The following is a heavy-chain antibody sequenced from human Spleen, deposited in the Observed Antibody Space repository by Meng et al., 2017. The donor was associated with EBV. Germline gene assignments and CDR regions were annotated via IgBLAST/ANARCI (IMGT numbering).Heavy chain of an antibody. CDR2: INSDGTT. CDR3: ARGVGNSVYYFDH. D-gene: IGHD2/OR15-2a*01. V-gene: IGHV3-53*01. CDR1: GISVSSNY. Sequence: EVQLVESGGGPVQPGGSLRLSCAASGISVSSNYMSWVRQAPGKGPQWVSVINSDGTTYYADSVKGRFTISRDYSKNMLYLQMDNLRAEDTAVFYCARGVGNSVYYFDHWGQGTLVTVAS. J-gene: IGHJ4*02.